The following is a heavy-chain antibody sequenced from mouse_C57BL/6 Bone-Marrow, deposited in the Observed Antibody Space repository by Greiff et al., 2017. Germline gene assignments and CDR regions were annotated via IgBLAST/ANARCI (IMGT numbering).Heavy chain of an antibody. CDR1: GYSFTGYY. D-gene: IGHD2-4*01. CDR3: ARERLRYYAMDY. CDR2: INPSTGGT. Sequence: VQLKESGPELVKPGASVKISCKASGYSFTGYYMHWVKPSSEKSLEWIGEINPSTGGTSYNQKFKGKATLTVDKSSSTAYMQLKSLTSEDSAVYYCARERLRYYAMDYWGQGTSVTVSS. V-gene: IGHV1-43*01. J-gene: IGHJ4*01.